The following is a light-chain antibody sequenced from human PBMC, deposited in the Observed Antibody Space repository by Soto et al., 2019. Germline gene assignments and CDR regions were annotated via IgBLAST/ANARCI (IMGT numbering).Light chain of an antibody. V-gene: IGLV2-14*01. CDR1: SSDVGRYNY. Sequence: QPVLTQPASVSGSPGQSITISCTGTSSDVGRYNYVSWYQQHPVKAPKLMIYEVSNRPSGVSNRFSGSKSGNTASLTISGLQAEDEADYYCSSYTSSNVVVFGGGTKLTVL. J-gene: IGLJ2*01. CDR2: EVS. CDR3: SSYTSSNVVV.